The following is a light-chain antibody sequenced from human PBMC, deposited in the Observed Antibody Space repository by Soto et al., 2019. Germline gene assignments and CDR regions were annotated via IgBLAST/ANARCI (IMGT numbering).Light chain of an antibody. Sequence: DIQMTQSPSTLSASVGDRVTITCRASQSITIWLAWYQQEPGKAPKLLIFDASSLESGVPSRFSGSGSGTEFPLTISSLQPDDFATYYCQHYNSYSWTFGQGTKVDIK. CDR1: QSITIW. CDR3: QHYNSYSWT. V-gene: IGKV1-5*01. CDR2: DAS. J-gene: IGKJ1*01.